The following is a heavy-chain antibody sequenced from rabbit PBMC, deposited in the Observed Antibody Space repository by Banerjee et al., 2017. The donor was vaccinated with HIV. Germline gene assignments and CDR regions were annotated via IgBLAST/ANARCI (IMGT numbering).Heavy chain of an antibody. Sequence: QEQLEESGGDLVKPGASLTLTCTASGFSFSSNVMCWVRQAPGKGLEWIACIDAGSSGSTYYASWAKGRFTISRTSSTTVTLQMTSLTAADTATYFCARDLAGVIGWNFGLWGQGTLVTVS. J-gene: IGHJ3*01. CDR1: GFSFSSNV. CDR3: ARDLAGVIGWNFGL. D-gene: IGHD4-1*01. CDR2: IDAGSSGST. V-gene: IGHV1S45*01.